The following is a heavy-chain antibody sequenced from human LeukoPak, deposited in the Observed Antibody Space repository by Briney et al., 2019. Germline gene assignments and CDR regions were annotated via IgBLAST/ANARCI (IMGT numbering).Heavy chain of an antibody. CDR1: GITFRSYG. CDR3: ASGTIPFTFGEIWSLDY. CDR2: IWYDESKQ. V-gene: IGHV3-33*01. Sequence: PGGSLRLSCAASGITFRSYGMHWVRQAPGQGLEWVALIWYDESKQYYGDSVKGRFTISRDNSKNMLYLEMHSLRAEDTAIYYCASGTIPFTFGEIWSLDYWGQGTLVTVSS. J-gene: IGHJ4*02. D-gene: IGHD3-16*01.